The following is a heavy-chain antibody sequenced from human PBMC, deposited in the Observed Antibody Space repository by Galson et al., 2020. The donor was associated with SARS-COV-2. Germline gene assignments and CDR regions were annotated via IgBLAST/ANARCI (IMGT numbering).Heavy chain of an antibody. V-gene: IGHV3-30-3*01. D-gene: IGHD2-21*01. CDR1: GFTFTNYP. CDR2: ISYVGNNK. J-gene: IGHJ6*02. Sequence: GGSLRLSCAASGFTFTNYPMHWVRYSPGKGLEWVAVISYVGNNKYYADSVKGRFTVSRDNVRNTLDLQMNSLRRDDTAIYYCARSSGVFELWGLYGMDVWGQGTTVTVSS. CDR3: ARSSGVFELWGLYGMDV.